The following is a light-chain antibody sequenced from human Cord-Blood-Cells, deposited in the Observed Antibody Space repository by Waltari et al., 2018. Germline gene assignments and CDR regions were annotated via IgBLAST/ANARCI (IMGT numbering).Light chain of an antibody. CDR2: AAS. J-gene: IGKJ2*01. CDR3: QQSYSTPYT. V-gene: IGKV1-39*01. CDR1: QSISSY. Sequence: DIQMTQSPSSLSASVAERVTITCRANQSISSYLNWYQQKPGKAPKLLIYAASSLQSGVPSRFSGSGSGTDFTLTISSLQPEDFATYYCQQSYSTPYTFGQGTKLEIK.